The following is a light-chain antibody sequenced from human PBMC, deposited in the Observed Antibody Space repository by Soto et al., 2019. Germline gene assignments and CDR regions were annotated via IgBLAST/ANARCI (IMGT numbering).Light chain of an antibody. CDR2: EVN. J-gene: IGLJ1*01. V-gene: IGLV2-8*01. CDR3: SSYAGSSNV. Sequence: ALTQPPAASGSPGQSVAISCTGTSSDVGGYNYVSWYQQHPGKAPKLMIYEVNKRPSGVPDRFSGSKSGNTASLTVSGLQAEDEADYYCSSYAGSSNVFGTGTKVTVL. CDR1: SSDVGGYNY.